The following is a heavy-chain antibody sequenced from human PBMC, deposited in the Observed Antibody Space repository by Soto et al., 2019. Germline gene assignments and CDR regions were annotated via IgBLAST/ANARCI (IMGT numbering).Heavy chain of an antibody. V-gene: IGHV1-8*01. J-gene: IGHJ5*02. Sequence: VASVKVSCTASGYTFTSYDINWVRQATGQGLEWMGWMNPNSGNTGYAQKFQGRVTMTRNTSISTAYMELSSLRSEDTAVYYCARGFLQRSRFDPWGQGTLVTVSS. CDR1: GYTFTSYD. CDR2: MNPNSGNT. D-gene: IGHD4-4*01. CDR3: ARGFLQRSRFDP.